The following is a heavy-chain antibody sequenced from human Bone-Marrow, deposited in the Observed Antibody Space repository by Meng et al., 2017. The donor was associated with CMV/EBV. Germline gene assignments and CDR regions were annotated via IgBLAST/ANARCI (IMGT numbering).Heavy chain of an antibody. Sequence: GESLKIPFAASGFTSNNYGMHRVRQAPGKGLEWVAFIRTGGSHKLHAQSVKGRFTIHRDKSRNTLYLQMNSLSAEDTAVYYCAKDAPRSSGWFYFDHWGQGTLVTVSS. D-gene: IGHD6-19*01. CDR2: IRTGGSHK. CDR3: AKDAPRSSGWFYFDH. V-gene: IGHV3-30*02. J-gene: IGHJ4*01. CDR1: GFTSNNYG.